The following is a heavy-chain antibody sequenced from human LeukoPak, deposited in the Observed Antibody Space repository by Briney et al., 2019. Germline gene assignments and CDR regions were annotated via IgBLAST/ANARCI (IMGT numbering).Heavy chain of an antibody. CDR2: IFYTGNT. V-gene: IGHV4-39*01. CDR3: SRHINTFDY. Sequence: SETLSLTCSVSGGSISSRNHYWGWIRQPPGKGLEWIGSIFYTGNTYYNPSLRSRVTMSVDTSKNHFSLNLSSVTAADMAVYYCSRHINTFDYWGQGALVTVSS. CDR1: GGSISSRNHY. J-gene: IGHJ4*02.